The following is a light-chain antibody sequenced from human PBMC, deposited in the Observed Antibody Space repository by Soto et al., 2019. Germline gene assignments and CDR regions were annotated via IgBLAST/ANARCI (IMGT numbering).Light chain of an antibody. CDR3: SSYGGYNNVV. CDR2: EVN. CDR1: SRDVGGYNY. J-gene: IGLJ1*01. V-gene: IGLV2-8*01. Sequence: QSALTQPPSASGSPGQSVTISCTGTSRDVGGYNYVSWFQQHPGKAPKLIIHEVNQRPSGVPDRFSGSKSGNTASLTVSGLQAEDEGTDHCSSYGGYNNVVFGTGTKVTVL.